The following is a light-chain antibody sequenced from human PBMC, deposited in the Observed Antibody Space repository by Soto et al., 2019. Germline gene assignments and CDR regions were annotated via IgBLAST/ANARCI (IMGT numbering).Light chain of an antibody. V-gene: IGLV2-14*01. CDR1: SSDVGGYNY. CDR3: SSYTSTSTPCV. J-gene: IGLJ1*01. Sequence: QSVLTQPASVSGSPGQSITISCTGTSSDVGGYNYVSWYQLHPGKAPKLIIYEVSHRPSGASNHFSGYKSGNTASLTISGLQAEEEADYYCSSYTSTSTPCVFGTGTKLTVL. CDR2: EVS.